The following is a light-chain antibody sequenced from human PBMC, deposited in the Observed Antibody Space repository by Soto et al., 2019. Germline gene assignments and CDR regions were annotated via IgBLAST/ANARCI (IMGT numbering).Light chain of an antibody. CDR1: SSDVGGYNY. Sequence: QSAPTQPASVSGSPGQSITISCTGTSSDVGGYNYVSWYQHHPGKAPKLMIYDVSNRPSGVSNRFSGSKSGNTASLTISGLQAEDEADYYCSSYTSSSTLLYVFGTGTKLTVL. J-gene: IGLJ1*01. CDR3: SSYTSSSTLLYV. CDR2: DVS. V-gene: IGLV2-14*03.